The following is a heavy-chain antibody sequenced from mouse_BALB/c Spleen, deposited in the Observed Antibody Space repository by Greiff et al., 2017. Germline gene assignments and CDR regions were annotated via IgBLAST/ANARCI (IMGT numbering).Heavy chain of an antibody. J-gene: IGHJ2*01. CDR3: APLGGKGYFDY. CDR2: ISYSGST. CDR1: GYSITSDYA. V-gene: IGHV3-2*02. Sequence: EVKLEESGPGLVKPSQSLSLTCTVTGYSITSDYAWNWIRQFPGNKLEWMGYISYSGSTSYNPSLKSRISITRDTSKNQFFLQLNSVTTEDTATYYCAPLGGKGYFDYWGQGTTLTVSS. D-gene: IGHD3-3*01.